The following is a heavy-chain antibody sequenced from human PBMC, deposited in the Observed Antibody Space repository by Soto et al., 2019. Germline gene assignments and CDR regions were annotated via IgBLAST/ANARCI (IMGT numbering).Heavy chain of an antibody. CDR2: INHSGST. CDR1: GGSFSGYY. V-gene: IGHV4-34*01. D-gene: IGHD3-3*01. J-gene: IGHJ3*02. Sequence: SETLSLTCAVYGGSFSGYYWSWIRQPPGKGLEWIGEINHSGSTNYNPSLKSRVTISVDTSKNQFSLKLSSVTAADTAVYYCARHTRRTIFGVVIGKIDAFDIWGQGTMVTVSS. CDR3: ARHTRRTIFGVVIGKIDAFDI.